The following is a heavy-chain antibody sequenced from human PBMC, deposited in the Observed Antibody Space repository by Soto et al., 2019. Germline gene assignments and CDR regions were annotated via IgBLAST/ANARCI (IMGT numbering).Heavy chain of an antibody. CDR3: ARLRGYSYGSDFVFDY. CDR1: GITLSNYA. CDR2: IVYDGSNK. Sequence: QVHLVESGGGVVQPGGSLRLSCAASGITLSNYAIHWVRQAPGKGLEWVAVIVYDGSNKYYADSVKGRFTISRDNSNNTVSLQMSSLRAEDTGLYYCARLRGYSYGSDFVFDYWGEGTLVTVSS. D-gene: IGHD5-18*01. J-gene: IGHJ4*02. V-gene: IGHV3-30*04.